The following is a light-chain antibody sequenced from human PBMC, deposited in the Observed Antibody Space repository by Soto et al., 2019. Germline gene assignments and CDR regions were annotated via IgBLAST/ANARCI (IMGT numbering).Light chain of an antibody. CDR1: QSFRGL. CDR2: DAY. Sequence: EVVLTQSPGTLSLSPGERATLSCRASQSFRGLLAWYQQKPGQAPRLLIYDAYNRATGIPPRFSGSGSGTDFTLTISSLEPEDSAVYYCQQRHMWPITFGQGTRLAI. CDR3: QQRHMWPIT. V-gene: IGKV3-11*01. J-gene: IGKJ5*01.